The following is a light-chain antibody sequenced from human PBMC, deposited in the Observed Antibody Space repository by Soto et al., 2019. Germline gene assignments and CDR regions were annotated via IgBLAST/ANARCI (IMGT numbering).Light chain of an antibody. Sequence: QSALTQPPSASGTPGQRVTISCSGSCSNIGSNTVNWYQQLPGTAPQLLIYSNNQRPSGVPDRFSGSKSGTSASLAISGLQAEEEADYYCAAWDDSLNGPHVVFGGGTKVTVL. V-gene: IGLV1-44*01. J-gene: IGLJ2*01. CDR3: AAWDDSLNGPHVV. CDR2: SNN. CDR1: CSNIGSNT.